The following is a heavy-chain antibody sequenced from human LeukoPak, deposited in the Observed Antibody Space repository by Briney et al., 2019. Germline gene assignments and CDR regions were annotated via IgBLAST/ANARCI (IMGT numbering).Heavy chain of an antibody. CDR3: ASGIAVAGTLGY. CDR2: INPSGGST. Sequence: ASVEVSCKASGYTFTSYYMHWVRQAPGQGLEWMGIINPSGGSTSYAQKFQGRVTMTRDTSTSTVYMELSSLGSEDTAVYYCASGIAVAGTLGYWGQGTLVTVSS. J-gene: IGHJ4*02. D-gene: IGHD6-19*01. CDR1: GYTFTSYY. V-gene: IGHV1-46*01.